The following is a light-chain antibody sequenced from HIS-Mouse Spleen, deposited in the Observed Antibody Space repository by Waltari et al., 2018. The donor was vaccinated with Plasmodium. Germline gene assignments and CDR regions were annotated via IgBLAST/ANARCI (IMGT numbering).Light chain of an antibody. Sequence: EIVLTQSPGTLSLSRGERATLSCRASQSVSSSYLAWYQQKPGQATRLLIYGASSRATGIPDRFSGSGSGTDFTLTISRLEPEDFAVYYCQQYGSSPRTFGQGTKVEI. CDR3: QQYGSSPRT. V-gene: IGKV3-20*01. CDR2: GAS. CDR1: QSVSSSY. J-gene: IGKJ1*01.